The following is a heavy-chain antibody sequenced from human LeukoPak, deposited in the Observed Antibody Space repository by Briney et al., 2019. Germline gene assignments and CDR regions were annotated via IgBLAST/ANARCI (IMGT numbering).Heavy chain of an antibody. Sequence: GRSLRLSCAASGFTFSDYYMAWIRQAPGKGLNSVSYISGSGTITYYADSLKGRFTISRDNAKNSLFLQMDSLRAEDTAVYYCVRILEGYSYYMDAWGKGTTVIVSS. J-gene: IGHJ6*03. CDR1: GFTFSDYY. V-gene: IGHV3-11*04. CDR3: VRILEGYSYYMDA. CDR2: ISGSGTIT.